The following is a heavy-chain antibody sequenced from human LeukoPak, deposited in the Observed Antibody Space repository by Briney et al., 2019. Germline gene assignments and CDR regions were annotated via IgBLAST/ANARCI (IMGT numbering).Heavy chain of an antibody. CDR1: GFSLSISGVG. V-gene: IGHV2-5*02. Sequence: SGPTLVKPTQTLTLTCTFSGFSLSISGVGVGWIRQPPGKALEWLALIYWDDDKRYSPSLKSRLTITKHTSKNQVVLTMTNMDPVDTATYYCARSPGVVVAATPVGRGFNFDYWGQGTLVTVSS. J-gene: IGHJ4*02. D-gene: IGHD2-15*01. CDR3: ARSPGVVVAATPVGRGFNFDY. CDR2: IYWDDDK.